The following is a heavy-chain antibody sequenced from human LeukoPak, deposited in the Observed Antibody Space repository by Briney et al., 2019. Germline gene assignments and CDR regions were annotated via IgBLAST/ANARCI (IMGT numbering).Heavy chain of an antibody. V-gene: IGHV3-48*01. CDR2: ISSSSSTI. J-gene: IGHJ6*04. CDR3: ARSRSGTYYNADV. D-gene: IGHD3-10*01. CDR1: GFTFSSYS. Sequence: PGGSLRLSCAASGFTFSSYSMNWVRQAPGKGLEWVSYISSSSSTIYYADSVKGRFTISRDNSLYLQMNSLRAEDTAVYYCARSRSGTYYNADVWGKGTTVTISS.